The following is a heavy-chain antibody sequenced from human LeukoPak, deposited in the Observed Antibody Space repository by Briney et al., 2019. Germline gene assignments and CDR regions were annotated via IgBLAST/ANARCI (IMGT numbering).Heavy chain of an antibody. D-gene: IGHD3-3*01. CDR1: GFTFTNAW. CDR3: TTDRAISGLPIFGY. V-gene: IGHV3-15*01. J-gene: IGHJ4*02. CDR2: VKGKSDGGTI. Sequence: PGGSLRLSCAASGFTFTNAWMSWVRQAPGKGLEGVGRVKGKSDGGTIDYAAPVKGRFTISRDDSKTMVSLQMNSLESGDTAVYYCTTDRAISGLPIFGYWGQGTPVTVSS.